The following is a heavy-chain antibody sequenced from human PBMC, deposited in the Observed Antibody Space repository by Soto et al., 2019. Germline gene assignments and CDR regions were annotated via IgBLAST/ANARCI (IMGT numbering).Heavy chain of an antibody. D-gene: IGHD6-19*01. CDR2: IYWDDDK. V-gene: IGHV2-5*02. CDR1: GFSLSTGGVG. Sequence: QITLKESGPTLVKPTQTLTLTCTFSGFSLSTGGVGVGWIRQPPGKALEWLAIIYWDDDKRYSPSLKSRLTIPKDTSKNQVVLTMTNMDPVDTATYYCAHRLLGFSSGWYFDYWGQGTLVTVSS. J-gene: IGHJ4*02. CDR3: AHRLLGFSSGWYFDY.